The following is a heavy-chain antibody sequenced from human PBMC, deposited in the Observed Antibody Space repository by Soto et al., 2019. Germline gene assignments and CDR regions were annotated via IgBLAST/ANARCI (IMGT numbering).Heavy chain of an antibody. CDR2: IYYSGNT. D-gene: IGHD5-18*01. CDR1: GGSISTRSSY. Sequence: PSDTLSLTCTVSGGSISTRSSYWVWIRQPPGKGLEWIGNIYYSGNTNYNPSLKSRVTISVDTSKTQFSLKLSSVTAADTAAYYCAREAYSYAPDNWGQGTLVNVSS. CDR3: AREAYSYAPDN. J-gene: IGHJ4*02. V-gene: IGHV4-39*07.